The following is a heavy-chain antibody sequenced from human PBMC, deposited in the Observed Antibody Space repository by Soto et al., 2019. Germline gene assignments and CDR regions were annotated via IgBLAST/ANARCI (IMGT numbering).Heavy chain of an antibody. CDR1: GFTFSSYA. CDR2: ISGSGGST. CDR3: AKDSGYDSLYDYYGMDV. Sequence: EVQLLESGGGLVQPGGSLRLSCAASGFTFSSYAMSWVRHAPGKGLEWVSAISGSGGSTYYADSVKGRFTISRDNSKNTLYLQMTSLRAEETAVYYCAKDSGYDSLYDYYGMDVWGQVATVTVSS. J-gene: IGHJ6*02. V-gene: IGHV3-23*01. D-gene: IGHD5-12*01.